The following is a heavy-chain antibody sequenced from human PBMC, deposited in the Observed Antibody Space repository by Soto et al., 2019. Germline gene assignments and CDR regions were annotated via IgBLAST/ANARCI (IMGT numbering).Heavy chain of an antibody. CDR3: ARVALVGYYGMDV. CDR2: ISAYNGNT. CDR1: GYTFTRYG. Sequence: SVKVCCKASGYTFTRYGISWVRQAPGRGLEWMGWISAYNGNTNYAQKLQGRVTMTRDTSTSTAYMELSRLRSDDTAVYYCARVALVGYYGMDVWGQGTTVTVSS. J-gene: IGHJ6*02. D-gene: IGHD6-6*01. V-gene: IGHV1-18*01.